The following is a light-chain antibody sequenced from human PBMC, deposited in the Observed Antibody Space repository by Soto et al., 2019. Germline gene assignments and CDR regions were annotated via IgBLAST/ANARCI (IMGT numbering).Light chain of an antibody. CDR2: STN. CDR1: SSNIGRNS. Sequence: QSALTQPPSASGTPGQRLTISCSGSSSNIGRNSVNWYQQLPGTAPKLLIYSTNQRPSGVPARFSGSKSGTSASLAISGLQSEDEADYYCAVWDDSLSGYVFGTGTKLTVL. V-gene: IGLV1-44*01. J-gene: IGLJ1*01. CDR3: AVWDDSLSGYV.